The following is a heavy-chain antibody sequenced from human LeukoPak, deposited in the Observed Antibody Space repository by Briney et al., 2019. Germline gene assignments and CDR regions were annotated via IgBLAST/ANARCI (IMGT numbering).Heavy chain of an antibody. V-gene: IGHV3-30-3*01. Sequence: GGSLRLSCAASGFILSNYALNWFRQAPGKGLEWVAFISYDGIKQFYADSAKGRFTISRDDSKDTLYLQMNSLRAEDTAMYYCARDNWGTTVYWWFDLWGRGTLVSVSS. D-gene: IGHD7-27*01. CDR1: GFILSNYA. J-gene: IGHJ2*01. CDR2: ISYDGIKQ. CDR3: ARDNWGTTVYWWFDL.